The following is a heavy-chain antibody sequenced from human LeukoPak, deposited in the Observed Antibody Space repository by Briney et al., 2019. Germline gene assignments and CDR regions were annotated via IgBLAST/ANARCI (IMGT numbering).Heavy chain of an antibody. V-gene: IGHV4-31*03. CDR2: IYYSGST. CDR3: AWSLGELSASPYYYGMDV. D-gene: IGHD3-16*02. CDR1: GGSISSGGYY. Sequence: PSETLSLTCTVSGGSISSGGYYWSWIRQHPGKGLEWIGYIYYSGSTYYNPALKSRVTISVGTSKNQCSLKLSSVTAADTAVYYCAWSLGELSASPYYYGMDVWGQGTTVTVSS. J-gene: IGHJ6*02.